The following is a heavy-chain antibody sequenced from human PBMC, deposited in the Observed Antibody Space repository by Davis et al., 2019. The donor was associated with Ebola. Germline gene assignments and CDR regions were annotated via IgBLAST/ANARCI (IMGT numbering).Heavy chain of an antibody. CDR3: ARALITIGD. CDR2: IKGDGSEK. CDR1: GFTFSSYW. J-gene: IGHJ4*02. V-gene: IGHV3-7*03. D-gene: IGHD3-10*01. Sequence: PGGSLRLSCAASGFTFSSYWMTWVRQAPGKGLEWVANIKGDGSEKNYVDSVKGRFTISRDNAKNSLYLQMNSLRADDTAVYYCARALITIGDWGQGTLVTVSS.